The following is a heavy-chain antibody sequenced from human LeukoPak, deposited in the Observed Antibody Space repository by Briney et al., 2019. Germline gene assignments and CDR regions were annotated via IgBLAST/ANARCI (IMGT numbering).Heavy chain of an antibody. D-gene: IGHD6-6*01. Sequence: PSETLSLTCAVYGGSFSGYYWSWIRQPPGKGLEWIGEINHSGSTNYNPSLKSRVTISVDTSKNQFSLKLSSVTAADTAVYNCARLRLGYWGQGTLVTVSS. V-gene: IGHV4-34*01. J-gene: IGHJ4*02. CDR1: GGSFSGYY. CDR3: ARLRLGY. CDR2: INHSGST.